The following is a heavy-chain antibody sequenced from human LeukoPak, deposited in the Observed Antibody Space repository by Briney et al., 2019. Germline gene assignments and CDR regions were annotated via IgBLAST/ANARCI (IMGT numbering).Heavy chain of an antibody. J-gene: IGHJ4*02. CDR3: ARDEDYRSIAARRTGYRGY. CDR1: GFTFSTYG. Sequence: PGRSLRLSCAASGFTFSTYGMHWVRQAPGKGLEWVANIKQDGSEKYYVDSVKGRFTISRDNAKNSLYLQMNSLRAEDTAVYYCARDEDYRSIAARRTGYRGYWGQGTLVTVSS. D-gene: IGHD6-6*01. CDR2: IKQDGSEK. V-gene: IGHV3-7*01.